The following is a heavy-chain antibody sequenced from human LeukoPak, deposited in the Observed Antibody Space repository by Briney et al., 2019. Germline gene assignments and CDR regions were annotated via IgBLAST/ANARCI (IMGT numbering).Heavy chain of an antibody. J-gene: IGHJ5*02. Sequence: ASVKVSCKASGYTFTSYGISGVRPAPGQGLEWMGWISAYNGNTNYAQKLQGRVTMTTDTSTSTAYMELRSLGSDDTAVYYCARDGRGAGGLQGFDPWGQGTLVTVSS. CDR3: ARDGRGAGGLQGFDP. CDR1: GYTFTSYG. V-gene: IGHV1-18*04. CDR2: ISAYNGNT. D-gene: IGHD3-10*01.